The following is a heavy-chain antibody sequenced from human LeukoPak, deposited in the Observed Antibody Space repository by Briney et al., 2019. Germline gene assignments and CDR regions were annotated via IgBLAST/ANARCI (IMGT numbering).Heavy chain of an antibody. V-gene: IGHV4-38-2*02. J-gene: IGHJ4*02. CDR2: ISHSATT. CDR3: ARVNTPVATFDY. Sequence: SETLSLTCNVSGYSISSTFYGAWIRQPPGKGLEWIATISHSATTYYTPSLKSRLTMSVDTSKNQFSLKLSSVTVADTAVYYCARVNTPVATFDYWGQGTLITVPS. D-gene: IGHD2-15*01. CDR1: GYSISSTFY.